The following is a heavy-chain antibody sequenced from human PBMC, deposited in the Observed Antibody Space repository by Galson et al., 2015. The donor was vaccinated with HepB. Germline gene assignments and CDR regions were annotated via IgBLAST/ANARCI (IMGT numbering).Heavy chain of an antibody. J-gene: IGHJ4*02. Sequence: SVKVSCKASGGTFSSYAISWVRQAPGQGLEWMGGIIPILGIANYAQKFQGRVTITADKSTSTAYMELSSLRSEDTAVYYCARDLSYYDFWSGSLLFDYWGQGTLVTVSS. CDR3: ARDLSYYDFWSGSLLFDY. CDR2: IIPILGIA. CDR1: GGTFSSYA. D-gene: IGHD3-3*01. V-gene: IGHV1-69*10.